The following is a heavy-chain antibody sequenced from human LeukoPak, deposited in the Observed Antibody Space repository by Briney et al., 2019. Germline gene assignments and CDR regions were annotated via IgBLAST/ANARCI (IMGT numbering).Heavy chain of an antibody. CDR3: ARNLPFADTVVVVEAFDI. CDR2: IWYDGSNK. CDR1: GFTFSSYG. V-gene: IGHV3-33*01. Sequence: GRSLRLSCAASGFTFSSYGMHWVRQAPGKGLEWVAVIWYDGSNKYYADSVKGRFTISRDNSKNTLYLQMNSLRAEDTAVYYCARNLPFADTVVVVEAFDIWGQGTMVTVSS. D-gene: IGHD2-15*01. J-gene: IGHJ3*02.